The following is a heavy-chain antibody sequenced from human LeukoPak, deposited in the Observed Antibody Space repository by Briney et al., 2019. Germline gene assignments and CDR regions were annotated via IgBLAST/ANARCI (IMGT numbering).Heavy chain of an antibody. D-gene: IGHD3-22*01. CDR2: ISAYNGNT. CDR1: GYTFTTYG. Sequence: GPAKVSCKASGYTFTTYGISWVRQAPGQGLEWMGWISAYNGNTNYAQKVQGRVIVTTDTSTSTAYMELRSLRSDDTAVYYCARVNYYYDTSGSGAFDIWGQGTVVTVSS. CDR3: ARVNYYYDTSGSGAFDI. V-gene: IGHV1-18*01. J-gene: IGHJ3*02.